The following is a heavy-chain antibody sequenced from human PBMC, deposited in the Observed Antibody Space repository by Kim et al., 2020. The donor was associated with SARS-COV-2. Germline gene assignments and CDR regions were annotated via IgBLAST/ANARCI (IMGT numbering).Heavy chain of an antibody. CDR2: ISAYNGNT. V-gene: IGHV1-18*04. D-gene: IGHD6-13*01. Sequence: ASVKVSCKASGYTFTSYGISWVRQAPGQGLEWMGWISAYNGNTNYAQKLQGRVTMTTDTSTSTAYMELRSLRSDDTAVYYCARDVAAAGTTKYYSYYGMDFWGQATTVTVS. CDR1: GYTFTSYG. J-gene: IGHJ6*02. CDR3: ARDVAAAGTTKYYSYYGMDF.